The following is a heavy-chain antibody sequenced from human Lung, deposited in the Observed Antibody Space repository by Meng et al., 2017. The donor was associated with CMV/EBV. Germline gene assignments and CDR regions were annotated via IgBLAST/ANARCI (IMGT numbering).Heavy chain of an antibody. D-gene: IGHD3-3*01. CDR1: GYTFTDYY. J-gene: IGHJ4*02. V-gene: IGHV1-2*02. Sequence: QVQLVQSGAEVKKPXXXXXLSCKASGYTFTDYYIHWVRQAPGQGLEWMGWINLNSGGTHDSQNFQGRVTMTTNTSIRTAYIELSRLTSDDTAVYYCAGDKGWSGYDVWGQGTLGTVSS. CDR2: INLNSGGT. CDR3: AGDKGWSGYDV.